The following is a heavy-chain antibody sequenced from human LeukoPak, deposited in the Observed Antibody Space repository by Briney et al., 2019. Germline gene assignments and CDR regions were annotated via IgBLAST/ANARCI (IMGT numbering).Heavy chain of an antibody. D-gene: IGHD5-18*01. CDR1: SGSFSSSSYF. CDR2: INYSGTT. V-gene: IGHV4-39*01. CDR3: ARLRGVVQLWGH. J-gene: IGHJ4*01. Sequence: PSETLSLTCTVSSGSFSSSSYFCGWIRQPPGMGLEWIATINYSGTTYYNPSLKSRVTTSVDTSRNPFSLKLSSVTAADTAVYYCARLRGVVQLWGHWGQGALVTVSS.